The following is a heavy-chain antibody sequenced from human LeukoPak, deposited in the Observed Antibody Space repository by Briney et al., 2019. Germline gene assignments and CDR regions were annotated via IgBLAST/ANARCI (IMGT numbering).Heavy chain of an antibody. J-gene: IGHJ1*01. V-gene: IGHV1-3*01. CDR1: GYTFTSYA. CDR3: ARDLGTAIPEYFQH. Sequence: ASVKVSCKASGYTFTSYAMHWVRQAPGQRLEWMGWINAGNGNTKYSQKFQGRVTITRDTSASTAYMELSRLRSEDTAVYYCARDLGTAIPEYFQHWGQGTLVTVSS. CDR2: INAGNGNT. D-gene: IGHD1-14*01.